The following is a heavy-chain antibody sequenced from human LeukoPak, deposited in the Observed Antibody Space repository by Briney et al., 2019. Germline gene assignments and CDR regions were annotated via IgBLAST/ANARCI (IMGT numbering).Heavy chain of an antibody. CDR2: ISHSGGAE. V-gene: IGHV3-48*01. CDR3: ARDYVFAFDY. CDR1: GFNFSTYS. D-gene: IGHD3-10*02. J-gene: IGHJ4*02. Sequence: GGSLRLSCAAYGFNFSTYSMNWVRQAPGKGVEWISYISHSGGAEHYTDSVKGRFTSSRDNAKNALYLQMTSLRADDTAVYFCARDYVFAFDYWSQGTLVTVSS.